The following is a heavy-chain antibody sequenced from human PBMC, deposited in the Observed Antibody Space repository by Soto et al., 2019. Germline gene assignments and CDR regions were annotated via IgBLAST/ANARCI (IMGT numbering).Heavy chain of an antibody. CDR1: GYTFTSYD. V-gene: IGHV1-8*01. Sequence: QVQLVQSGAEVKKPGASVKVSCKASGYTFTSYDINWVRQATGQGLEWMGWMNPNSGNTGYAQKYQGRDTMTRNTSKSTAYMELSSLRSEDRAVYCGARAPGLYGENPWGQGNLVTGSS. CDR2: MNPNSGNT. J-gene: IGHJ5*02. D-gene: IGHD4-17*01. CDR3: ARAPGLYGENP.